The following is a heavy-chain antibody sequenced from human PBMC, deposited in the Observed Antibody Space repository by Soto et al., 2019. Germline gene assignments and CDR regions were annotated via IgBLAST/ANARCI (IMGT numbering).Heavy chain of an antibody. V-gene: IGHV1-2*04. CDR1: GYTFTGYY. J-gene: IGHJ4*02. Sequence: GASVKVSCKASGYTFTGYYMHWVRQAPGQGLEWMGWINPNSGGTNYAQKFKGWVTMTRDTSISTAYKEQSRLRSDDTAVYYNARSSTELLWFGELLGLDYWGQGTLVTVSS. CDR2: INPNSGGT. D-gene: IGHD3-10*01. CDR3: ARSSTELLWFGELLGLDY.